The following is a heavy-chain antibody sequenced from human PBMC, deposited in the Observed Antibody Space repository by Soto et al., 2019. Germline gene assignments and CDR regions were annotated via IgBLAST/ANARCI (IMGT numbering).Heavy chain of an antibody. D-gene: IGHD3-10*01. CDR1: GFSLSTGGVG. J-gene: IGHJ4*02. CDR3: AHSANYSGSGSSFNWGFFSGY. V-gene: IGHV2-5*02. Sequence: SGPTLVNPTQTLTLTCTFSGFSLSTGGVGVGWIRQPPGKALEWLALIYWDDDKRYSPSLKSRLTITKDTSKNQVVLTMTDMDPVDTATYYCAHSANYSGSGSSFNWGFFSGYWGQGTLVTVSS. CDR2: IYWDDDK.